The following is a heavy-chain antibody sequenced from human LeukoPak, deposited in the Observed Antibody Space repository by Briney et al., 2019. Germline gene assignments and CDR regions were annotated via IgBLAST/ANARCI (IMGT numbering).Heavy chain of an antibody. J-gene: IGHJ6*03. CDR1: GVSISSNY. V-gene: IGHV4-59*01. Sequence: SETLSLTCTVSGVSISSNYRSWIRQPPGKGLEWIWYIYSSGSTNYNPSLKSRFTISGDTSKNQFSLKMSSVTAADTAVYYCAGVGGIPREKYYYYYYLDVWRKESTV. CDR3: AGVGGIPREKYYYYYYLDV. CDR2: IYSSGST. D-gene: IGHD3-3*01.